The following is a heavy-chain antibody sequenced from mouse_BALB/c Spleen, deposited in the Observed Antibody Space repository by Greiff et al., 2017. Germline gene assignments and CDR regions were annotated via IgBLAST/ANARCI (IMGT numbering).Heavy chain of an antibody. V-gene: IGHV2-9*02. CDR3: ARVYYYGSSFAY. J-gene: IGHJ3*01. D-gene: IGHD1-1*01. CDR1: GFSLTSYG. CDR2: IWAGGST. Sequence: QVHVKQSGPGLVAPSQSLSITCTVSGFSLTSYGVHWVRQPPGKGLEWLGVIWAGGSTNYNSALMSRLSISKDNSKSQVFLKMNSLQTDDTAMYYCARVYYYGSSFAYWGQGTLVTVSA.